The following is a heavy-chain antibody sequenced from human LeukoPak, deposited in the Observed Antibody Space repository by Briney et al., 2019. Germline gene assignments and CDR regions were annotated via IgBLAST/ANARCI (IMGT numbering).Heavy chain of an antibody. CDR2: IIPNLGIA. V-gene: IGHV1-69*04. CDR1: GGTFSSYA. CDR3: ARSAANDYSYFY. Sequence: SVKVSCKASGGTFSSYAISWVRQAPGQGLEWMGRIIPNLGIANYAQKFQGRVTITADKSTSTAYMELSSLRSEDTAVYYCARSAANDYSYFYWGQGTLVTVSS. D-gene: IGHD4-11*01. J-gene: IGHJ4*02.